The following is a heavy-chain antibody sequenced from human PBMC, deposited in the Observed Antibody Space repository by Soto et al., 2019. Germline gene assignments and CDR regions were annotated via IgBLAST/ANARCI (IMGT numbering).Heavy chain of an antibody. Sequence: QVQLQESGPGLVKPSETLSLTCTVSGGSISSYYWSWIRQPPGKGLEWIGYIYYSGSTNYNPSLKSRVTISVDTSKNQFSLNLSSVTAADTAVYYCARGKKQLGYYYYYMDVWGKGTTVTVSS. CDR1: GGSISSYY. J-gene: IGHJ6*03. CDR3: ARGKKQLGYYYYYMDV. V-gene: IGHV4-59*01. D-gene: IGHD6-13*01. CDR2: IYYSGST.